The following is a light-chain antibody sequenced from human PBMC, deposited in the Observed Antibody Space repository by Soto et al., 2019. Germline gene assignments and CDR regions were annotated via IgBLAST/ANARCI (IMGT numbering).Light chain of an antibody. V-gene: IGKV1-39*01. CDR3: QQSYSSPFT. CDR2: NAF. Sequence: DVEMTQSPPSLSASVGDSVTLTCRTSQAIDNSLTWYQQKPGKSPKLLIHNAFILHCGVPSRFSGSMSGTDFTLSVSGLQPDDFATYICQQSYSSPFTFGPGTKVD. CDR1: QAIDNS. J-gene: IGKJ3*01.